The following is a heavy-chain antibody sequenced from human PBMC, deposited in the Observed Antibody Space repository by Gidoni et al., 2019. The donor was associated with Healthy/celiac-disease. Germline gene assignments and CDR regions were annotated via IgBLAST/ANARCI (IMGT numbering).Heavy chain of an antibody. CDR3: TTPDCSSTSCYTKRYYYGMDV. D-gene: IGHD2-2*02. CDR2: IKSKTDGGTT. Sequence: EVQLVESGGGLVKPGGSLRLSCAASGFPFSNAWMSWVRQAPGKGLEWVGRIKSKTDGGTTDYAAPVKGRFTISRDDSKNTLYLQMNSLKTEDTAVYYCTTPDCSSTSCYTKRYYYGMDVWGQGTTVTVSS. J-gene: IGHJ6*02. CDR1: GFPFSNAW. V-gene: IGHV3-15*01.